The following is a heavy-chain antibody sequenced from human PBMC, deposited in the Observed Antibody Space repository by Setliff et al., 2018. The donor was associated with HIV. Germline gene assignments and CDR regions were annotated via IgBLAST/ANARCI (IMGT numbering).Heavy chain of an antibody. J-gene: IGHJ4*02. V-gene: IGHV3-33*01. CDR1: GFTFSSYG. D-gene: IGHD3-9*01. CDR3: ATLHHDVSTGRAHYFDY. CDR2: IWYDGSNK. Sequence: LRLSCAASGFTFSSYGMHWVRQAPGKGLEWVAVIWYDGSNKYYADSVKGRFTISRDNSKNTLYLQMDSLRAEDTAVYYCATLHHDVSTGRAHYFDYRGQGTLVTVSS.